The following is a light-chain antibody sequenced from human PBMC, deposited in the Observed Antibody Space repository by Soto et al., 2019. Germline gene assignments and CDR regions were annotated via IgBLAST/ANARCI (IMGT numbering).Light chain of an antibody. CDR1: ALAKQY. CDR2: KDI. J-gene: IGLJ1*01. V-gene: IGLV3-25*02. Sequence: SYELTQPPSVSVSPGQTARITCSGDALAKQYAYWYQQKPGQAPVVVIYKDIERPSGISERFSGSSSGTTVTLTISGVQAEDEADYYCRSADSSGSYVFGTGTKVTVL. CDR3: RSADSSGSYV.